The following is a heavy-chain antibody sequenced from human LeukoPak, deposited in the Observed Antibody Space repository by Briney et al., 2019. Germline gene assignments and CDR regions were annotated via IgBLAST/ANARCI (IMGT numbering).Heavy chain of an antibody. CDR3: ARGRGDHTDY. J-gene: IGHJ4*02. D-gene: IGHD4-17*01. V-gene: IGHV4-34*01. CDR2: INHSGST. CDR1: GGSFSGYY. Sequence: NPSETLSLTCAVYGGSFSGYYWSWIRQPPGKGLEWIGEINHSGSTNYNPSLKSRVTISVDTSKNQFSLKLSSVTAADTAVYYCARGRGDHTDYWGQGTLVTVSS.